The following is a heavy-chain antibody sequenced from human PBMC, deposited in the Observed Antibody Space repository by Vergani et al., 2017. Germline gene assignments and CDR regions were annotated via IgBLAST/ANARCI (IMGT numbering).Heavy chain of an antibody. CDR3: ASGKYYSDSTSHFRGSYFDV. D-gene: IGHD1-26*01. Sequence: QMQLQESGPGLVKASETLSLTCTVSGDSIISRSYYWGWIRQPPGKGLEWIGSIYKSGNDDSSSSLKSRVTISADTSKNHFSLRLTSVTAADTAVYYCASGKYYSDSTSHFRGSYFDVWGRGTLVTVPS. J-gene: IGHJ2*01. CDR2: IYKSGND. V-gene: IGHV4-39*01. CDR1: GDSIISRSYY.